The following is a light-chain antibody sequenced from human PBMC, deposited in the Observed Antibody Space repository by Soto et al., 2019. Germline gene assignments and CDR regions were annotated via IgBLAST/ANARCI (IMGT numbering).Light chain of an antibody. CDR3: QQSYSTPWT. CDR2: AAS. Sequence: DIQMNQSPSTLSASVGDRVPITCRASQSISSYLNWYQQKPGKAPKLLIYAASSLQSGVPSRFSGSGSGTDFTLTISSLQPEDFATYYCQQSYSTPWTFGQGTKVDIK. CDR1: QSISSY. J-gene: IGKJ1*01. V-gene: IGKV1-39*01.